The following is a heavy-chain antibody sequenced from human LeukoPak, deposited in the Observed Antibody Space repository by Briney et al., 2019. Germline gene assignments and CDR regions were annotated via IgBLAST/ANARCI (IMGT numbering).Heavy chain of an antibody. CDR3: ARDERRAGLVDY. CDR2: ISSSSSYI. J-gene: IGHJ4*02. V-gene: IGHV3-21*01. CDR1: GFTFSSYS. Sequence: PGGTLRLSCAASGFTFSSYSMNWVRQAPGKGLEWVSSISSSSSYIYYADSVKGRFTISRDNAKNSLYLQMNSLRAEDTAVYYCARDERRAGLVDYWGQGTLVTVSS. D-gene: IGHD6-13*01.